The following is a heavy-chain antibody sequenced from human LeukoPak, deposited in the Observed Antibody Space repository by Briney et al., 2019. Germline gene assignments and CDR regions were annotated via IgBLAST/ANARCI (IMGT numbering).Heavy chain of an antibody. J-gene: IGHJ4*02. CDR3: ARGRYSSSFDY. D-gene: IGHD6-13*01. CDR1: GGSISSYY. V-gene: IGHV4-59*12. Sequence: PSETLSLTCTVSGGSISSYYWSWIRQPPGKGLEWIGYIYHSGSTYYNPSLKSRVTISVDRSKNQFSLKLSSVTAADTAVYYCARGRYSSSFDYWGQGTLVTVSS. CDR2: IYHSGST.